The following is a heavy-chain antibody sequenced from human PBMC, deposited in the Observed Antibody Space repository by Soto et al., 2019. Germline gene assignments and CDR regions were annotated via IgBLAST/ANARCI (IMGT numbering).Heavy chain of an antibody. CDR2: ISYDGSNK. V-gene: IGHV3-30-3*01. CDR3: ARDQSYYYDSSGPTN. Sequence: GGSLRLSCAASGFTFSSYAMHWVRQAPGKGLEWVAVISYDGSNKYYADSVKGRFTISRDNSKNTLYLQMNSLRAEDTAVYYCARDQSYYYDSSGPTNWGQGTLVTV. D-gene: IGHD3-22*01. CDR1: GFTFSSYA. J-gene: IGHJ4*02.